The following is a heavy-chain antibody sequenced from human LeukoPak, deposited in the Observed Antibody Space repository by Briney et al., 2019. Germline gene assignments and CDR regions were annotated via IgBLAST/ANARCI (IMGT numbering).Heavy chain of an antibody. CDR3: AKDGGLWVSAHWGDS. D-gene: IGHD7-27*01. V-gene: IGHV3-23*01. Sequence: GGSLRLSCAASGFTFSSYVMSWVRQAPGKGLKWVSTITTGDGNTYYADSVKGRFTVSRDDSKNTLYLQMNSLRAEDTAVYYCAKDGGLWVSAHWGDSWGRGTLVTVSS. CDR2: ITTGDGNT. J-gene: IGHJ4*02. CDR1: GFTFSSYV.